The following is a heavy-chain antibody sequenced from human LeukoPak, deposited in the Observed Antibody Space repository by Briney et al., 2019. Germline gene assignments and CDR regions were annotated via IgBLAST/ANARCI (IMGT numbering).Heavy chain of an antibody. CDR1: GFTFSTYN. Sequence: GGSLRLSCVASGFTFSTYNMNWVRQAPGKGLEWVSSISSGGSYIYYADSVKGRFTISRDNAKNSLYLQMNSLRAEDTAVYYCARDGRGYSGYLPAVYFDYWGQGTLVTVSS. CDR3: ARDGRGYSGYLPAVYFDY. V-gene: IGHV3-21*01. CDR2: ISSGGSYI. J-gene: IGHJ4*02. D-gene: IGHD5-12*01.